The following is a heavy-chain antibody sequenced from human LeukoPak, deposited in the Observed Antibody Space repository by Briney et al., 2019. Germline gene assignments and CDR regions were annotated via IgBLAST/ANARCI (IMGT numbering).Heavy chain of an antibody. J-gene: IGHJ4*02. Sequence: SETLSLTCAVYGGSFSGYYWSWIRQPAGKGLEWIGRIYTSGSTNYNPSLKSRVTMSVGTSKNQFSLKLSSVTAADTAVYYCARGPHYALGIYFDYWGQGTLVTVSS. D-gene: IGHD7-27*01. CDR3: ARGPHYALGIYFDY. V-gene: IGHV4-59*10. CDR2: IYTSGST. CDR1: GGSFSGYY.